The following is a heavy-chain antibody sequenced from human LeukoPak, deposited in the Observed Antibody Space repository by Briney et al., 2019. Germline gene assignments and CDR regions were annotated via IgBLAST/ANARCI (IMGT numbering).Heavy chain of an antibody. J-gene: IGHJ5*02. Sequence: ASVKVSCKASGYIFTNYYIHWVRQAPGQGLEWMGIINLSGGTTIYAQNFQGRVTITRNTSINTAYMELSSLRSEDTAVYYCAKMTASGRDNWFDPWGQGTLVTVSS. V-gene: IGHV1-46*01. CDR3: AKMTASGRDNWFDP. CDR1: GYIFTNYY. D-gene: IGHD2-15*01. CDR2: INLSGGTT.